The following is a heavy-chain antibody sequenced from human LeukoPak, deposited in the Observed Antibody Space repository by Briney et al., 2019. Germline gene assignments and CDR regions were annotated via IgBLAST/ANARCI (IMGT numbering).Heavy chain of an antibody. J-gene: IGHJ4*02. CDR3: ARDAAAAGTFDY. D-gene: IGHD6-13*01. CDR2: ISTYNGDT. Sequence: ASVKVSCKASGYTFIDYGVSLVRQAPGQGLEWMGWISTYNGDTYYAQKLQGRVTMTTDTSTSTAYMELRSLRSDDTAVYYCARDAAAAGTFDYWGQGTLVTVSS. CDR1: GYTFIDYG. V-gene: IGHV1-18*01.